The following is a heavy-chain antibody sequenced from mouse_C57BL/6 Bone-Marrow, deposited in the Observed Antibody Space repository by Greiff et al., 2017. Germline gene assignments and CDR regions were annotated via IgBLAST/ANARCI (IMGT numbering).Heavy chain of an antibody. D-gene: IGHD1-1*01. CDR2: ISYSGST. V-gene: IGHV3-1*01. J-gene: IGHJ1*03. Sequence: EVKLQESGPGMVKPSQSLSLTCTVTGYSITSGYDWHWIRHFPGNKLEWMGYISYSGSTNYNPSLKSRISITHDTSKNHFFLKLNSVTTEDTATYYCARDPGTTVVATEWYFDVWGTGTTVTVSS. CDR1: GYSITSGYD. CDR3: ARDPGTTVVATEWYFDV.